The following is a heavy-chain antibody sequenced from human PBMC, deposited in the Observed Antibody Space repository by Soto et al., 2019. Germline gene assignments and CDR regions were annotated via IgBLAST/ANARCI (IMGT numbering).Heavy chain of an antibody. Sequence: SETLSLTCAVYGGSFSGYHWSWIRQPPGKGLEWIGEINHSGSTNYNPSLKSRVTISVDTSKNQFSLKLSSVTAADTAVYYCARDRVVVVTVAPYYYYYGMDVWGQGTTVTVSS. CDR3: ARDRVVVVTVAPYYYYYGMDV. CDR1: GGSFSGYH. D-gene: IGHD2-21*02. V-gene: IGHV4-34*01. CDR2: INHSGST. J-gene: IGHJ6*02.